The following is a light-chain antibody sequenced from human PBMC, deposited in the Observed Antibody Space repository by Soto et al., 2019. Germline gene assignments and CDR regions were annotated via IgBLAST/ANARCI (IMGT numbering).Light chain of an antibody. CDR2: DVT. J-gene: IGLJ2*01. Sequence: QSALAQPASVSGSPGQSITISCTGTSSDIGRYDLVSWYQQYPGKAPKLIIYDVTKRPSGVSDRRSASKSGNTASLTISGLQAEDEADYYCCSHAGRGSVLFGGGTKLTVL. CDR1: SSDIGRYDL. CDR3: CSHAGRGSVL. V-gene: IGLV2-23*02.